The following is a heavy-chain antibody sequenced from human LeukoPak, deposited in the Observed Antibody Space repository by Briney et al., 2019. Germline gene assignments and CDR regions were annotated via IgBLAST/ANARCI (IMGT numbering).Heavy chain of an antibody. CDR2: ISAYNGNT. CDR1: GYTFTNYG. D-gene: IGHD6-13*01. CDR3: ARGAHSSSWPYYFDY. J-gene: IGHJ4*02. V-gene: IGHV1-18*01. Sequence: ASVKVSCKASGYTFTNYGVTWVRQAPGQGLEWMGWISAYNGNTNYAQKLQGRVTMTTDTSTSTAYMELRSLRSDDTAVYYCARGAHSSSWPYYFDYWGQGTLVTVSS.